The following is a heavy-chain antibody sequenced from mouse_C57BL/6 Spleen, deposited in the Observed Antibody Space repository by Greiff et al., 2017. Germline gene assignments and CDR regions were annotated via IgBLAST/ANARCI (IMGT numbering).Heavy chain of an antibody. CDR2: INPGSGGT. D-gene: IGHD1-1*01. V-gene: IGHV1-54*01. J-gene: IGHJ4*01. CDR3: ARYYCYGSSPYAMDY. CDR1: GYAFTNYL. Sequence: QVQLQQSGAELVRPGTSVKVSCKASGYAFTNYLIEWVKQRPGQGLEWIGVINPGSGGTNYNEKFKGKATLTADKSSSTAYMQLSSLTSDDSAVYFCARYYCYGSSPYAMDYWGQGTSVTVSS.